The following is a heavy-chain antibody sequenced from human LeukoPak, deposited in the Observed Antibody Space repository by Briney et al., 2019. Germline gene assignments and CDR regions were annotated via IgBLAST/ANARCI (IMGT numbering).Heavy chain of an antibody. D-gene: IGHD2-21*01. V-gene: IGHV3-64D*06. CDR3: ATGVPGAYRIIY. J-gene: IGHJ4*02. CDR1: GFAFSRFA. Sequence: PGGFLRLSCSASGFAFSRFAMHWVRQAPGKGLAYVSAISSTGGSTYYADSVKGRFTISRDNSKNTLYLQMNSLRAEDTAVYYCATGVPGAYRIIYWGQGTLVTVSS. CDR2: ISSTGGST.